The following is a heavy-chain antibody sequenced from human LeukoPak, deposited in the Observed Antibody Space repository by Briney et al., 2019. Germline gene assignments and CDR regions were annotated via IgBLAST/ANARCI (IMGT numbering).Heavy chain of an antibody. CDR1: GFTVSSNY. CDR2: IYSGGST. D-gene: IGHD5-18*01. J-gene: IGHJ4*02. V-gene: IGHV3-66*02. Sequence: GGSLRLSCAASGFTVSSNYMSWVRQAPGKGLEWVSVIYSGGSTYYADSVKGRFTISRDDSKNTLYLQMNSLRAEDTAVYYCARASSGYSYGHYFDYWGQGTLVTVSS. CDR3: ARASSGYSYGHYFDY.